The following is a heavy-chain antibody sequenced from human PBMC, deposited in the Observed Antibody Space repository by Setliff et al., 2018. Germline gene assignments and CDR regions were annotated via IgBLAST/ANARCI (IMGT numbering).Heavy chain of an antibody. J-gene: IGHJ3*02. CDR3: VRDDADNYDAFDN. Sequence: VGSLRLSCVVSGFSFSRHWMSWVRQAPGKGLEWVADIKQDGSTKYYLDSVKGRFTISRDNAKRSLYLQMNGLRADDTGVYYCVRDDADNYDAFDNWGQGTWVTVSS. D-gene: IGHD3-22*01. CDR1: GFSFSRHW. V-gene: IGHV3-7*01. CDR2: IKQDGSTK.